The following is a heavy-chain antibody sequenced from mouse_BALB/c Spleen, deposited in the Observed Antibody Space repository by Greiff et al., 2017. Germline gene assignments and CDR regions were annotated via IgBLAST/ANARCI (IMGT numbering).Heavy chain of an antibody. J-gene: IGHJ4*01. CDR1: GYSITSDYA. CDR2: ISYSGST. Sequence: EVQLQQSGPGLVKPSQSLSLTCTVTGYSITSDYAWNWIRQFPGNKLEWMGYISYSGSTSYNPSLKSRISITRDTSKNQFFLQLNSVTTEDTATYYCARGGPHAMDYWGQGTSVTVSS. V-gene: IGHV3-2*02. CDR3: ARGGPHAMDY.